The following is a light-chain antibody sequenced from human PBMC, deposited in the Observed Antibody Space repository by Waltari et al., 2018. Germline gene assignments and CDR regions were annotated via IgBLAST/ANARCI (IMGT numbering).Light chain of an antibody. Sequence: DIVMTQSPDSLAVSLGERATINCKSSQNLLYSSNNQNYLALYQQKAGQPPKLLIYWASTRESGVPDRFSGSGSGTDFTLTITNLQAEDVAVYYCQQYYSTPLTFGGGTKVEIK. V-gene: IGKV4-1*01. CDR2: WAS. CDR3: QQYYSTPLT. CDR1: QNLLYSSNNQNY. J-gene: IGKJ4*01.